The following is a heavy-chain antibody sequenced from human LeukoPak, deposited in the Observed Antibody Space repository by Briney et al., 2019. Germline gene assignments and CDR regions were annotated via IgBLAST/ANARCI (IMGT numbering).Heavy chain of an antibody. V-gene: IGHV4-34*01. CDR1: GGSFSGYY. Sequence: TPSETLSLTCAVYGGSFSGYYRSWIRQPPGKGLEWIGEINHSGSTNYNPSLKSRVTISVDTSKNQFSLKLSSVTAADTAVYYCARGQVKQQLLPRTGSRDYYYYMDVWGKGTTVTVSS. CDR2: INHSGST. D-gene: IGHD6-13*01. J-gene: IGHJ6*03. CDR3: ARGQVKQQLLPRTGSRDYYYYMDV.